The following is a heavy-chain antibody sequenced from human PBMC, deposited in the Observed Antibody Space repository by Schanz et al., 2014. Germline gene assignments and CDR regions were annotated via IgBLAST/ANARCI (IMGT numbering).Heavy chain of an antibody. J-gene: IGHJ2*01. CDR2: VFPNGIT. CDR3: ARDTTWRLDL. CDR1: GGSIRSGTYY. D-gene: IGHD1-1*01. V-gene: IGHV4-61*02. Sequence: QVQLQQWGAGLLKPSQTLSLTCSVSGGSIRSGTYYWSWIRQPAGKALEWVGRVFPNGITNYNPPLKSRFTISLDTSKNYFSLPLTSLTAADTAVYYCARDTTWRLDLWGRGTLVTVSS.